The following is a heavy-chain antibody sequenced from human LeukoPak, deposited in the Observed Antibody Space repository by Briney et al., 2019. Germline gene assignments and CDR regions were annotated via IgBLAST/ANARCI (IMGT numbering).Heavy chain of an antibody. V-gene: IGHV3-30*18. CDR2: ISYDGSNK. CDR3: AKDLRDYGDYALPGY. CDR1: GFTFSSYG. Sequence: GGSLRLSCAASGFTFSSYGMHWVRQAPGKGLEWVAVISYDGSNKYYADSVKGRFTISRDNSKDTLYLQTNSLRAEDTAVYYCAKDLRDYGDYALPGYWGQGTLVTVSS. D-gene: IGHD4-17*01. J-gene: IGHJ4*02.